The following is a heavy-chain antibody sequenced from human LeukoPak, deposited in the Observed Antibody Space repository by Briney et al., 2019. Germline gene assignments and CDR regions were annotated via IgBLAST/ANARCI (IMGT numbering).Heavy chain of an antibody. V-gene: IGHV3-53*01. Sequence: PGGSLRLSCAASGFTVSSNYMSWVRQAPGKGLEWVSVIYSGGSTYYADSVKGRFTISRDNAKNSLYLQMNSLRAEDTAVYYCAREIYGDYDGNWFDPWGQGTLVTVSS. CDR2: IYSGGST. CDR1: GFTVSSNY. D-gene: IGHD4-17*01. J-gene: IGHJ5*02. CDR3: AREIYGDYDGNWFDP.